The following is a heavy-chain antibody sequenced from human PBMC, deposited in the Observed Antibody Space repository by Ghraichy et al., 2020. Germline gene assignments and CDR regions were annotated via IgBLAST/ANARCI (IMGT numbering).Heavy chain of an antibody. J-gene: IGHJ4*02. CDR2: IYYSGST. Sequence: SETLSLTCTVSGGSISSYYWSWIRQPPGKGLEWIGYIYYSGSTNYNPSLKSRVTISVDTSKNQFSLKLSSLTAANTAGYYCARRRRDGYKFDYWGQGTLVTVSS. D-gene: IGHD5-24*01. V-gene: IGHV4-59*08. CDR1: GGSISSYY. CDR3: ARRRRDGYKFDY.